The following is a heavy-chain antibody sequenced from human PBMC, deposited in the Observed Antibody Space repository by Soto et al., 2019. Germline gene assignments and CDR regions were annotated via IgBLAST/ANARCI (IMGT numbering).Heavy chain of an antibody. CDR2: INWNGGTI. J-gene: IGHJ6*02. V-gene: IGHV3-9*01. CDR3: AKGQRGYTYVQAHYYYAMDV. Sequence: GGSLRLSCAASGFTFDDYAMHWVRQAPGKGLEWVSGINWNGGTIGYADSVKGRFTISRDNAKNSLYLQMDSLRAEDTAFYYCAKGQRGYTYVQAHYYYAMDVWGQGTTVTVSS. D-gene: IGHD5-18*01. CDR1: GFTFDDYA.